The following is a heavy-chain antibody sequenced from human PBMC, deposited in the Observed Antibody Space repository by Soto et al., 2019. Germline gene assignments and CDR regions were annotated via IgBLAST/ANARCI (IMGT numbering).Heavy chain of an antibody. Sequence: SLRLSCAASGFTFSNYIMHWVRQAPGKGLEWVAMILHDGNNKYYADSVKGRFTISRDNSKNTLYLQMNSLRTEDTAMYYCARDDEDGSYCDLGYWGQGTLVTVSS. J-gene: IGHJ4*02. CDR1: GFTFSNYI. V-gene: IGHV3-30-3*01. CDR2: ILHDGNNK. D-gene: IGHD3-10*01. CDR3: ARDDEDGSYCDLGY.